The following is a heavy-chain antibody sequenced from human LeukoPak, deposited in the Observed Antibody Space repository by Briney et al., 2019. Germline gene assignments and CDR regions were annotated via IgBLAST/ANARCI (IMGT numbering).Heavy chain of an antibody. J-gene: IGHJ4*02. CDR3: ARDRASGRGHDY. CDR2: ISSSSTTV. CDR1: GFTFSSYS. Sequence: GGSLRLSRAASGFTFSSYSINWVRQAPGKGLEWVSYISSSSTTVYYADSVKGRFTISRDNAKNSLYLQMNSLRAEDTAVYYCARDRASGRGHDYWGQGTLVTVSS. V-gene: IGHV3-48*01. D-gene: IGHD1-26*01.